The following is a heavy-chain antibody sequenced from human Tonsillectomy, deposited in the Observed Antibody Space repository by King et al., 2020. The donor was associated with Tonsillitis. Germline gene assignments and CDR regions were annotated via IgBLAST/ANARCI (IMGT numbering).Heavy chain of an antibody. CDR3: AREVVV. V-gene: IGHV4-31*03. CDR1: GYSISRDNDY. CDR2: ILPSGST. Sequence: LQLQESGPGLVKPSQTLSLTCTVSGYSISRDNDYWSWIRQYPGKGLDWIGDILPSGSTYYNPALKSRVTMSVDTSKNQFSLKLTSVTAADTAVYYCAREVVVWSQGTLVTVSS. D-gene: IGHD2-15*01. J-gene: IGHJ4*02.